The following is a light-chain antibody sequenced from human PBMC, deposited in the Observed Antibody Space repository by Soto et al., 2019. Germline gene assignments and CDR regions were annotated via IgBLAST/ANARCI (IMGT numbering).Light chain of an antibody. CDR2: DAS. CDR3: QQYKSSSPLS. J-gene: IGKJ4*01. V-gene: IGKV1-5*01. Sequence: DIQMTQSPSTLSASVGDRVTITCRASESISTWLAWYQQKPGKAPKLLIFDASSLESGVPSRFSGSGSGTEFTLTISSLQPDDFATYYCQQYKSSSPLSFGTGSKVEIK. CDR1: ESISTW.